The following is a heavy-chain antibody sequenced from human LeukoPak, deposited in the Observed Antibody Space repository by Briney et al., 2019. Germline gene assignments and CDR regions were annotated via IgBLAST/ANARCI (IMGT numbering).Heavy chain of an antibody. CDR2: ISWNSGSI. D-gene: IGHD2-2*01. CDR3: AKGRQQLNRIVVVPAAADLDV. Sequence: GGSLRLSCAASGFTFDDYAMHWVRQAPGKGLEWVSGISWNSGSIGYADSVKGRFTISRDNAKNSLYLQMNSLRAEDTALYYCAKGRQQLNRIVVVPAAADLDVWGKGTTVTVSS. CDR1: GFTFDDYA. V-gene: IGHV3-9*01. J-gene: IGHJ6*04.